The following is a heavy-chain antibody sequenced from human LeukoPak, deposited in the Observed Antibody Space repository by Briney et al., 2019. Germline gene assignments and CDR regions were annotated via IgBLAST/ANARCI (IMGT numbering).Heavy chain of an antibody. V-gene: IGHV5-51*01. J-gene: IGHJ6*02. CDR2: IYPGDSDT. D-gene: IGHD4-11*01. CDR1: GYSFTSYW. Sequence: LGESLKISCKGSGYSFTSYWIGWVRQMPGKGLEWMGIIYPGDSDTRYSPSFQGQVTISADKSISTAYLQWSSLKASDTAMYYCARRAYSNYLYYYGMDVWGQGTTVTVSS. CDR3: ARRAYSNYLYYYGMDV.